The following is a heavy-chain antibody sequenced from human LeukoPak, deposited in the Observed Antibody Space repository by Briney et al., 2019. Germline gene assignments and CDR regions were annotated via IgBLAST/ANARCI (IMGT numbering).Heavy chain of an antibody. CDR2: ISYDGSNK. Sequence: GGSLRLSCAASGFTFSSYGMHWVRQAPGKGLEWVAVISYDGSNKYYADSVKGRFTISRDKSKNTLYLQMNSLRAEDTAVYYCASGDDILTGLSVPYGMDVWGQGTTVTVSS. CDR3: ASGDDILTGLSVPYGMDV. D-gene: IGHD3-9*01. CDR1: GFTFSSYG. V-gene: IGHV3-30*03. J-gene: IGHJ6*02.